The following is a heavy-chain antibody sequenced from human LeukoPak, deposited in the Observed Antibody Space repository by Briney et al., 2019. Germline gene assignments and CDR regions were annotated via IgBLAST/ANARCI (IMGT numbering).Heavy chain of an antibody. V-gene: IGHV3-30*04. D-gene: IGHD2-21*02. Sequence: GGSLRLSCAASGFTLSSYAMHWVRQAPGKGLEWVAVISYDGSNKYYADSVKGRFTISRDNSKNTLYLQMNSLRAEDTAVYYCAREHCGGDCYMIPDAFDIWGQGTMVTVSS. CDR2: ISYDGSNK. CDR3: AREHCGGDCYMIPDAFDI. CDR1: GFTLSSYA. J-gene: IGHJ3*02.